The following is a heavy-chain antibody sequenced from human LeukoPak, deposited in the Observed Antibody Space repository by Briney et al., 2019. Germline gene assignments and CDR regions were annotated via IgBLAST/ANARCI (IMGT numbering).Heavy chain of an antibody. J-gene: IGHJ4*02. V-gene: IGHV3-53*01. CDR1: GFTVRSYY. CDR3: ATLSSGSYYGPFDY. CDR2: YSAGST. D-gene: IGHD3-22*01. Sequence: GGSLRLSCAASGFTVRSYYMSWVRLAPGKGLEWVSLYSAGSTYCADSVKGGFTISRDNSKNTLYLQMNSLRAEDTAVYYCATLSSGSYYGPFDYWGQGTLVTVSS.